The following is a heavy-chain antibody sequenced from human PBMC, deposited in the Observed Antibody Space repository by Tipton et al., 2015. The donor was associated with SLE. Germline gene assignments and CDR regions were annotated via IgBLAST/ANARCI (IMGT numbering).Heavy chain of an antibody. CDR3: AKNGLSSTYWYFDL. D-gene: IGHD2-8*01. CDR1: GFIFSNYW. V-gene: IGHV3-48*03. Sequence: SLRLSCAASGFIFSNYWMQWVRQAPGKGLEWLSYISRSGGTSYSADSVKGRFTISRDDAKNSLYLQMDSLRAEDTAVYYCAKNGLSSTYWYFDLWGRGTLVTVSS. J-gene: IGHJ2*01. CDR2: ISRSGGTS.